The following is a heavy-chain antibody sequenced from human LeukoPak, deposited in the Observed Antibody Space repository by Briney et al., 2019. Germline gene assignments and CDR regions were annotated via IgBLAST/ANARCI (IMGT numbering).Heavy chain of an antibody. J-gene: IGHJ5*02. Sequence: GGSPRLSPAPSVFTPSSYAMSWVPPAPEKGRERGSAISGSGGSTYYADSAKGRFTISRDNSKPTLYLKMNSLRAEDTAVYYCAKDLPSSSWYERGDWFDPWGQGTLVTVSS. D-gene: IGHD6-13*01. CDR3: AKDLPSSSWYERGDWFDP. CDR2: ISGSGGST. V-gene: IGHV3-23*01. CDR1: VFTPSSYA.